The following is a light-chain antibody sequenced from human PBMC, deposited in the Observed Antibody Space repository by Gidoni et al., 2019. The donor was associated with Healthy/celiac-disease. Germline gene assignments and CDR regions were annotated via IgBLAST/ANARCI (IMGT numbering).Light chain of an antibody. J-gene: IGKJ2*01. CDR1: QSISSW. Sequence: DIHMTQSPSTLSASVGDRVTITCRASQSISSWLAWYQQKPGKAPKLLIYKASSLESGVPSRFSGSGSGTEFTLTISSLQPDDFATYYCQQYNSYLYTFXHXTKLDIK. V-gene: IGKV1-5*03. CDR3: QQYNSYLYT. CDR2: KAS.